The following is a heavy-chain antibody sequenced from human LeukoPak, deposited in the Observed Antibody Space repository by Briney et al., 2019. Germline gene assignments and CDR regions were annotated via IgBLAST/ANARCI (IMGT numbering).Heavy chain of an antibody. Sequence: GGSLRLSCAASEFTFSSYSMNWVRQAPGKGLEWVSYITNSGNSKSYADSVKGRFTVSRDNAKTSLYLQMNSLRAEDTAMYYCTTSDCEYWGQGTLVTVSS. CDR2: ITNSGNSK. CDR1: EFTFSSYS. CDR3: TTSDCEY. V-gene: IGHV3-48*04. J-gene: IGHJ4*02.